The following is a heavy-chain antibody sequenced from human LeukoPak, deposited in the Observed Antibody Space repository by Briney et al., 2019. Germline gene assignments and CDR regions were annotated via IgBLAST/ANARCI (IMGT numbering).Heavy chain of an antibody. CDR3: SRSDGASDFDY. V-gene: IGHV4-39*01. CDR1: GGSISSSSYY. Sequence: SETLSLTCTVSGGSISSSSYYWGWIRQPPGRGLEWIGSIYYSGSTYYNSSLKSRVTISVDTSKNQFSLKLSSVTAADTAVYYCSRSDGASDFDYWGQGTLVTISS. D-gene: IGHD5-24*01. CDR2: IYYSGST. J-gene: IGHJ4*02.